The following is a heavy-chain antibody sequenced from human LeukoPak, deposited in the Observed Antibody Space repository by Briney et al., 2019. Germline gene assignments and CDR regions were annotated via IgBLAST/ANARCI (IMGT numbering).Heavy chain of an antibody. J-gene: IGHJ4*02. CDR2: MSYSGST. CDR1: GDSISTYS. D-gene: IGHD6-6*01. V-gene: IGHV4-59*01. Sequence: PSETLSLTCTVSGDSISTYSWSWIRQPPGQGLEWLGYMSYSGSTNYNPSLKSRVAMSVDTSKNQFSLRLNSVTAADTAVYYCARHRAYSSSSPFDYWGQGTLVTVSS. CDR3: ARHRAYSSSSPFDY.